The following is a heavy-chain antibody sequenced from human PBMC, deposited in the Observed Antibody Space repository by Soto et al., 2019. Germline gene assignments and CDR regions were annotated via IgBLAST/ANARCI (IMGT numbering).Heavy chain of an antibody. D-gene: IGHD3-16*01. CDR1: GFSLKTIGVS. Sequence: QITLKESGPPLVRPTQTLTLTCSFSGFSLKTIGVSVGWIRQPPGKALEWLALTYWADDQRYSPSLKTRLTVTKDTYKSQVVLAMTNMDPVDTGTYFWARSTAENFWGGPLDNWGPGIVVTV. V-gene: IGHV2-5*02. CDR3: ARSTAENFWGGPLDN. J-gene: IGHJ4*02. CDR2: TYWADDQ.